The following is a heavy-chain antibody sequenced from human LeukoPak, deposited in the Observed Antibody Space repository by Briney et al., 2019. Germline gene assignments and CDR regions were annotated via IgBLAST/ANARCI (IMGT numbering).Heavy chain of an antibody. V-gene: IGHV4-39*02. CDR2: IYYSGST. Sequence: PSETLSLTCTGSGGSISSSSYYWGWIRQPPGKGLEWIGSIYYSGSTYYNPSLKSRVTISVDTSKNQFSLRLSSVTAADTAVYYCAREAAVGAEYFQHWGQGTLVTVSS. J-gene: IGHJ1*01. CDR1: GGSISSSSYY. CDR3: AREAAVGAEYFQH. D-gene: IGHD6-13*01.